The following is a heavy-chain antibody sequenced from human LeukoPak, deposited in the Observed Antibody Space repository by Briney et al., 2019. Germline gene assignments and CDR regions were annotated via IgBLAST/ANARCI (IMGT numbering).Heavy chain of an antibody. Sequence: PGGSLRLSCAASGFTFSSYGMHWVRQAPGKGLEWVAVICYDGSNKYYADSVKGRFTISRDNSKKTLYLQMNSLRAEDTAAYYCAKEGPGYYDSSGPFQHWGQGTLVTVSS. CDR2: ICYDGSNK. J-gene: IGHJ1*01. V-gene: IGHV3-33*06. CDR3: AKEGPGYYDSSGPFQH. CDR1: GFTFSSYG. D-gene: IGHD3-22*01.